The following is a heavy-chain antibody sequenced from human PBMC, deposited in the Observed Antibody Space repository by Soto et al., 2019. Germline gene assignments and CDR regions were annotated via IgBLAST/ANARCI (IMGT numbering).Heavy chain of an antibody. CDR1: GYTFTSYA. J-gene: IGHJ3*02. V-gene: IGHV1-3*01. Sequence: ASVKVSCKASGYTFTSYAMHWVRQAPGQRLEWMGWINAGNGNTKYSQKFQGRVTITRDTSASTAYMELSSLRSEDTAVYYCATDYGDYADAFDIWGQGTMVTVSS. CDR3: ATDYGDYADAFDI. D-gene: IGHD4-17*01. CDR2: INAGNGNT.